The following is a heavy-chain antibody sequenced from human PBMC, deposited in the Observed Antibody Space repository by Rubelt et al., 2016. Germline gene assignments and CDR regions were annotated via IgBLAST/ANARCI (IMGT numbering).Heavy chain of an antibody. CDR2: IIPIFGTA. Sequence: SSYAISWVRQAPGQGLEWMGGIIPIFGTANYAQKFQGRVTITADESTSTAYMELSSLRSEDTAVYYCASRDYYDSSGTIDAFDIWGQGTMVTVSS. CDR3: ASRDYYDSSGTIDAFDI. D-gene: IGHD3-22*01. V-gene: IGHV1-69*01. J-gene: IGHJ3*02. CDR1: SSYA.